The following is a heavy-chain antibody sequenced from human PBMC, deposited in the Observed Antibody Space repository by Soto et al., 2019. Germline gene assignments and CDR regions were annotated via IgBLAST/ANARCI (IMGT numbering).Heavy chain of an antibody. CDR1: GYTFTSYY. J-gene: IGHJ4*02. Sequence: QVQLVQSGAEVKKPGASVKVSCKASGYTFTSYYMHWVRQAPGQGLEWMGIINPSGGSTSYAQNFQGRVXXTXEXXTSTVYMELSSLRSEDTAVYYCARGLGYSYGCFDYWGQGTLVTVSS. D-gene: IGHD5-18*01. CDR3: ARGLGYSYGCFDY. V-gene: IGHV1-46*01. CDR2: INPSGGST.